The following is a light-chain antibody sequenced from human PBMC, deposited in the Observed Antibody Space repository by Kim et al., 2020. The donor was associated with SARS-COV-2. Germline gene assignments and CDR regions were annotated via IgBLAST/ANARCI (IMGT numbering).Light chain of an antibody. Sequence: SSSPGERATPSRGASQSISNFIVWHQQKSGQAPRLLNYDAIDRATGIPARFSGSGFGTDFTLTISSLAPEDFAVYYCQQRAKWPLTFGGGTKLEI. V-gene: IGKV3-11*01. J-gene: IGKJ4*01. CDR1: QSISNF. CDR3: QQRAKWPLT. CDR2: DAI.